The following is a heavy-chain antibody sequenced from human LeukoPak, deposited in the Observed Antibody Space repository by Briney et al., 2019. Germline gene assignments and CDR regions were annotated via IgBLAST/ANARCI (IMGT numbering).Heavy chain of an antibody. J-gene: IGHJ4*02. V-gene: IGHV3-48*03. Sequence: GGSLRLSCAASGFTFSSYEMNWVRQAPGKGLEWVSYISSSGSTIYYADSVKGRFTISRDNSKNTLYLQVNSLRPEDTAVYYCAKDSGYGTRSSFYWGQGTLVTVSS. CDR1: GFTFSSYE. CDR3: AKDSGYGTRSSFY. D-gene: IGHD5-12*01. CDR2: ISSSGSTI.